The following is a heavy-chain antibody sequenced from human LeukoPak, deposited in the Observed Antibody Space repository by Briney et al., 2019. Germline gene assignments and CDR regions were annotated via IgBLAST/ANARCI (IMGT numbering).Heavy chain of an antibody. D-gene: IGHD5-24*01. CDR3: TRGGLEAPCDV. J-gene: IGHJ3*01. CDR1: GFTFSNFD. CDR2: IGTGGHT. Sequence: PGGSLRLSCSASGFTFSNFDMHWVRQEKGKGLEWASSIGTGGHTYYAPSVKGRFTISRENAKNSLYLEMNSLGAGDTAIYYCTRGGLEAPCDVWGQGTMVAVSS. V-gene: IGHV3-13*01.